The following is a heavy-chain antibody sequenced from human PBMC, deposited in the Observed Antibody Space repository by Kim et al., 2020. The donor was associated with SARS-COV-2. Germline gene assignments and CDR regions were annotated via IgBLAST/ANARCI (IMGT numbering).Heavy chain of an antibody. CDR1: GFTFSDYF. Sequence: GGSLRLSCAASGFTFSDYFMDWVRQAPGKGLEWLGRSRNKGNNYAIEYAASVKGRFTISRDDSENSLYMQMNSLKTEDTAVYYCSRDETGSYKYWSQGTL. V-gene: IGHV3-72*01. CDR2: SRNKGNNYAI. D-gene: IGHD1-26*01. J-gene: IGHJ4*02. CDR3: SRDETGSYKY.